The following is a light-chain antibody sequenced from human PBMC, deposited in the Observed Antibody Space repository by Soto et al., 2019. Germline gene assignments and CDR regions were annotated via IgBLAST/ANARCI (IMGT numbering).Light chain of an antibody. CDR1: SSDVGGYNY. Sequence: QSVLTQPASVSGSPGQSITISCTGTSSDVGGYNYVSWYQHHPGKAPKLIIYDDSNRPSGVSIRFSGSKSDNTASLTISGLQPEDESDYHCSPYKTSNTRQNDFGTGTKGTDL. CDR3: SPYKTSNTRQND. J-gene: IGLJ1*01. V-gene: IGLV2-14*01. CDR2: DDS.